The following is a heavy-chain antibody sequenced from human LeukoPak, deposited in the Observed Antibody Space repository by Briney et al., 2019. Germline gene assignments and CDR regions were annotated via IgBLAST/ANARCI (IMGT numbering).Heavy chain of an antibody. CDR3: ARGPSYYYDSSGGNY. CDR2: ISSSSSYI. J-gene: IGHJ4*02. D-gene: IGHD3-22*01. V-gene: IGHV3-21*01. Sequence: SGGSLRLSCAASGFTFSSYSMNWVRQAPGKGLEWVSSISSSSSYIYYADSVKGRFTISRDNAKNSLYLQMNSLRAEDTAVYYCARGPSYYYDSSGGNYWGQGTLVTVSS. CDR1: GFTFSSYS.